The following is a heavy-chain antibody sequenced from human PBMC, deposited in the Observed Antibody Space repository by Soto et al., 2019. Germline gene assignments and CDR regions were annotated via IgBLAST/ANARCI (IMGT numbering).Heavy chain of an antibody. J-gene: IGHJ6*02. CDR3: ARDLDGMEV. CDR2: IWYDGSNK. CDR1: GFTFSSYG. Sequence: GGSLRLSCAASGFTFSSYGMHWVRQAPGKGLEWVAVIWYDGSNKYYADSVKGRFTFSRDNSKNTLYLRMNSLRAEDTAVYYWARDLDGMEVWGQGTTVTVSS. V-gene: IGHV3-33*01.